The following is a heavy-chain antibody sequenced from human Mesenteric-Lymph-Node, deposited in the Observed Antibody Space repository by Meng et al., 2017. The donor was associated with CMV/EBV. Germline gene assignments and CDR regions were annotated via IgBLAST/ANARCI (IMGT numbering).Heavy chain of an antibody. Sequence: LSLTCAASGFTVRSNYMSWVRQAPGKGLEWVSVIYSGGNTYYADSVKGRFIISRDNSKNTLYLQMSSLRAEDTAVYYCARDLWLAAVGTGYYNGMDVWGQGTTVTVSS. V-gene: IGHV3-53*01. CDR3: ARDLWLAAVGTGYYNGMDV. CDR1: GFTVRSNY. CDR2: IYSGGNT. D-gene: IGHD6-13*01. J-gene: IGHJ6*02.